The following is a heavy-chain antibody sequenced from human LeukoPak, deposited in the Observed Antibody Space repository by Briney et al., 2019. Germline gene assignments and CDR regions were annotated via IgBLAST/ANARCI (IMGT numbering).Heavy chain of an antibody. CDR2: IYNSGIT. Sequence: SETLSLTCAVYGGSLSGYYWTWIRQLPGKGLEWIGYIYNSGITNYNPSLKSRVTVSVDTSKNQFSLRLTSVTAADTAVYYCARSVPSLDYLFDSWGHGTLVTVSS. CDR3: ARSVPSLDYLFDS. V-gene: IGHV4-59*08. J-gene: IGHJ5*01. CDR1: GGSLSGYY. D-gene: IGHD4-11*01.